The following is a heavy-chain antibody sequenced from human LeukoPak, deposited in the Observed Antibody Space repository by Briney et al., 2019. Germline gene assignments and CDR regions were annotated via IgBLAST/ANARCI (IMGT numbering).Heavy chain of an antibody. CDR1: GGSISSGSYY. V-gene: IGHV4-61*02. Sequence: SQTLSLTCTVSGGSISSGSYYWSWIRQPAGKGLEWIGRIYTSGSTNYNPSLKSRVTISVDTSKNQFSLKLSSVTAADTAVYYCARDVVVVPAAIIKDYYYYYMDVWGKGTTVTVSS. CDR2: IYTSGST. J-gene: IGHJ6*03. D-gene: IGHD2-2*01. CDR3: ARDVVVVPAAIIKDYYYYYMDV.